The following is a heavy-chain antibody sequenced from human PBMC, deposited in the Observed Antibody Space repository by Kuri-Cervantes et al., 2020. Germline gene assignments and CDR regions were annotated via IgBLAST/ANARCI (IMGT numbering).Heavy chain of an antibody. CDR3: ASQLTPYSSFV. CDR1: GFTFSSYA. V-gene: IGHV3-23*01. CDR2: IRGSGGST. Sequence: GESLKISCAASGFTFSSYAMSWVRQAPGKGLEWVSAIRGSGGSTYYADSVKGRFTISRDNSKNTLYLQMNSLRAEDTAVYYCASQLTPYSSFVWGQGTPVTVSS. D-gene: IGHD6-6*01. J-gene: IGHJ4*02.